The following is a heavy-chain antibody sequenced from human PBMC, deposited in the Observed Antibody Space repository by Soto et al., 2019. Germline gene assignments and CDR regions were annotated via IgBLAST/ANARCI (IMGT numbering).Heavy chain of an antibody. CDR3: ARVKLGSYDWFDP. CDR1: GFTFSNYW. CDR2: INPDGSRT. J-gene: IGHJ5*02. D-gene: IGHD3-16*01. Sequence: PGGSLRLSCAASGFTFSNYWMHWVRQAPGKGLMWVSRINPDGSRTTYADSVKGRLAISRDNAKNTVYLQMHSLRAEDAAVYYCARVKLGSYDWFDPWGQGTLVTVSS. V-gene: IGHV3-74*01.